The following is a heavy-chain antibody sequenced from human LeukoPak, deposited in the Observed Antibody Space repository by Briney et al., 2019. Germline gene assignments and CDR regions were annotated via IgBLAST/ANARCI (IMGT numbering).Heavy chain of an antibody. V-gene: IGHV3-11*06. D-gene: IGHD3-10*01. CDR3: AREGIWFGDLGAGF. CDR1: GFTFSDYY. CDR2: ISSSSSYT. J-gene: IGHJ4*02. Sequence: GGSLRLSCAASGFTFSDYYMSWIRQAPGKGLEWVSYISSSSSYTNYADSVKGRFTISRDNAKNSLYLQMNSVRAEDTAVYYCAREGIWFGDLGAGFWGQGTLVTVSS.